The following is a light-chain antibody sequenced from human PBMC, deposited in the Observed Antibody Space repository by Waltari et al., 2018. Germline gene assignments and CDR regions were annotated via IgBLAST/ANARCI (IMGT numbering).Light chain of an antibody. CDR2: GAS. Sequence: EIVMTQSPATLSVPPGERATLSCRASQSVSSDLAWYQQKPGQAPRLLIYGASARATGIPARFSGSGSATEFTLTISSLQSEDFAIYYCQQYNEWPPYTFGQGTKLEIK. V-gene: IGKV3-15*01. J-gene: IGKJ2*01. CDR3: QQYNEWPPYT. CDR1: QSVSSD.